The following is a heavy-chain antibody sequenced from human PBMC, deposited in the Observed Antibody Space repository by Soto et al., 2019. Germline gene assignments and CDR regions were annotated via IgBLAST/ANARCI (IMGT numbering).Heavy chain of an antibody. V-gene: IGHV3-23*01. D-gene: IGHD3-16*01. Sequence: GGYLRLSCAASGVTFNSDAMSWGGQGPGKGVEWVSAISGSGGSTYYAESVKGRLTISRDNSKNTLVVQMNSLRAEDTAVYYSSCRSLSIHLCLTYFEYWGPGTLVTVSS. CDR3: SCRSLSIHLCLTYFEY. CDR1: GVTFNSDA. CDR2: ISGSGGST. J-gene: IGHJ4*02.